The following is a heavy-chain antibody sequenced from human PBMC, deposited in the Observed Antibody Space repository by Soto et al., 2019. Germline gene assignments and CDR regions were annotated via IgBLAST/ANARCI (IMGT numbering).Heavy chain of an antibody. CDR1: GFIFSSYA. J-gene: IGHJ4*02. D-gene: IGHD2-15*01. CDR3: AKQRYCSGECSEGFAN. CDR2: ISGRGDTI. V-gene: IGHV3-23*01. Sequence: EVQLLESGGGLVQPGGSLRLSCAASGFIFSSYAMNWVRQAPGKGLDWVSGISGRGDTIHYADSVKGRFTISRDNAQNTLYLQMNSLRAEDTAVYYCAKQRYCSGECSEGFANWGQGPLVLVSS.